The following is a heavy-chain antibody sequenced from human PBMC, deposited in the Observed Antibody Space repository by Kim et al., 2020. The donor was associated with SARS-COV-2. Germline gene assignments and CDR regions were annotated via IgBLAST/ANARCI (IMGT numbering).Heavy chain of an antibody. D-gene: IGHD3-3*01. CDR3: ATEDYDFWSGYSEGLDY. CDR2: INPNSGGT. Sequence: ASVKVSCKASGYTFTCYYMHWVRQAPGQGLEWMGRINPNSGGTNYAQKFQGRVTMTRDTSISTAYMELSRLRSDDTAVYYCATEDYDFWSGYSEGLDYWGQGTLVTVSS. CDR1: GYTFTCYY. J-gene: IGHJ4*02. V-gene: IGHV1-2*06.